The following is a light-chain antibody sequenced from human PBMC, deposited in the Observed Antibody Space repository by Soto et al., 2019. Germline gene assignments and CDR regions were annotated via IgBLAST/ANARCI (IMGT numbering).Light chain of an antibody. CDR2: RNN. V-gene: IGLV1-47*01. CDR3: AAWDDSLSGWV. Sequence: QSALTQPASVSGSPGQSITISCTGGSSDVGNYNAVSWYQQHPGKAPKLLIYRNNQRPSGVPDRFSGSKSGTSASLAISGLRSEDEADYYCAAWDDSLSGWVFGGGTKLTVL. CDR1: SSDVGNYNA. J-gene: IGLJ3*02.